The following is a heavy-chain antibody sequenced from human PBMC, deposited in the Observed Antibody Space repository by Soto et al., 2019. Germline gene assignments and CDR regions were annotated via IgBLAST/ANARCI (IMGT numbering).Heavy chain of an antibody. V-gene: IGHV4-39*01. D-gene: IGHD5-18*01. CDR1: GGSISSSSYY. Sequence: WETLSLTCTVSGGSISSSSYYWGWIRHPPGKGLEWIGSIYYSGSTYYNPSLKSRVTISVDTSKNQFSLKLSSVTAADTAVYYCARPVGYSYSKGYYFDYWGQGTLVTVSS. CDR2: IYYSGST. J-gene: IGHJ4*02. CDR3: ARPVGYSYSKGYYFDY.